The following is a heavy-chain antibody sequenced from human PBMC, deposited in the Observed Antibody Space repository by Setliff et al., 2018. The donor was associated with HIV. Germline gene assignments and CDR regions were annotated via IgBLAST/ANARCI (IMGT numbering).Heavy chain of an antibody. V-gene: IGHV4-39*07. D-gene: IGHD2-8*01. CDR2: IYYSGRT. J-gene: IGHJ6*03. CDR1: RGSISSTSHY. CDR3: AGEIAPAARLPNVGGPPPPGYYHYMDV. Sequence: SETLSLTCIVSRGSISSTSHYWGWVRQSPGRRLEWIGSIYYSGRTYYNPSLKSRVTMSVDTSTNQFSLDLTSVTAADTAVDFCAGEIAPAARLPNVGGPPPPGYYHYMDVWGKGTTVTVSS.